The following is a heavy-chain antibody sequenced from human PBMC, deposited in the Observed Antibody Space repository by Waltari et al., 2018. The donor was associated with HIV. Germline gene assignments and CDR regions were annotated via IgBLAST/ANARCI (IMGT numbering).Heavy chain of an antibody. V-gene: IGHV3-23*01. CDR2: ISGSGGST. Sequence: EVQLLESGGGLVQPGGSLRLSCAASGFTFSSYAMSWVRQAPGKGLEWVSAISGSGGSTYDADSVKGRFTISRDNSKNTLYLQMNSLRAEDTAVYYCAKDPRRVGSGSYYNPAPLGTGDVWGQGTTVTVSS. CDR3: AKDPRRVGSGSYYNPAPLGTGDV. D-gene: IGHD3-10*01. J-gene: IGHJ6*02. CDR1: GFTFSSYA.